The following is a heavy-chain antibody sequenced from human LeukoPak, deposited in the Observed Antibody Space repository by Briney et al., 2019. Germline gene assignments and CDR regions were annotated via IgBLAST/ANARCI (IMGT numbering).Heavy chain of an antibody. CDR1: GGTFSSYA. J-gene: IGHJ6*03. V-gene: IGHV1-69*04. CDR3: ARGAYSSGGYSHYYYMDV. CDR2: IIPILGIA. D-gene: IGHD6-25*01. Sequence: ASVKVSCKASGGTFSSYAISWVRQAPGQGLEWMGRIIPILGIANYAQKFQGRVTITADKSTSTAYMELSSLRSDDTAVYYCARGAYSSGGYSHYYYMDVWGKGTTVTVSS.